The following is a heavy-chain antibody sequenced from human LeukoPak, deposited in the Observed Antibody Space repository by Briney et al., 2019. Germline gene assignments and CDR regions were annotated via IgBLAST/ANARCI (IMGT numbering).Heavy chain of an antibody. J-gene: IGHJ4*02. CDR3: AKVGRIAAAGNNYFDY. Sequence: GGSLRLSCAASGFTFSNYGMHWVRQAPGKGLEWVAFIRYDGSNKYYADSVKGRFTIPRDNSKNTLYLQMNSLRAEDTAVYYCAKVGRIAAAGNNYFDYWGQGTLVTVSS. CDR1: GFTFSNYG. CDR2: IRYDGSNK. D-gene: IGHD6-13*01. V-gene: IGHV3-30*02.